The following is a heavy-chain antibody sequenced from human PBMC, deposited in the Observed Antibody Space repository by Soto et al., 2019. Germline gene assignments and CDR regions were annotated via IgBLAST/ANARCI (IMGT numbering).Heavy chain of an antibody. J-gene: IGHJ6*02. CDR1: GGTFSSYA. CDR3: ARRGKMDVPNYYYGMDV. CDR2: IIPIFGTA. V-gene: IGHV1-69*13. Sequence: SVKVSCKASGGTFSSYAISWVRQAPGQGLEWMGGIIPIFGTANYAQKFQGRVTITADESTSTAYMELSSLRPEDTAVYYCARRGKMDVPNYYYGMDVWGQGTTVTVSS. D-gene: IGHD2-2*03.